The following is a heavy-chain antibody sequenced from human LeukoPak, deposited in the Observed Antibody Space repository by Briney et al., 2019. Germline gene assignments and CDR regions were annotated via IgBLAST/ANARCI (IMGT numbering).Heavy chain of an antibody. Sequence: GASVKVSCKASGGTFSSYAISWVGQAPGQGLEWMGWISAYNGNTNYAQKLQGRVTMTTDTSTSTAYMELRSLRSDDTAVYYCARGEGDFWSGYYNTGPSSYFDYWGQGTLVTVSS. CDR2: ISAYNGNT. D-gene: IGHD3-3*01. V-gene: IGHV1-18*01. CDR1: GGTFSSYA. CDR3: ARGEGDFWSGYYNTGPSSYFDY. J-gene: IGHJ4*02.